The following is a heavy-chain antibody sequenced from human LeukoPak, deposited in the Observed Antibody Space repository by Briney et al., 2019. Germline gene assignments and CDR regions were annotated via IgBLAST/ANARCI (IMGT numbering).Heavy chain of an antibody. V-gene: IGHV3-23*01. J-gene: IGHJ6*02. D-gene: IGHD3-10*01. Sequence: PGGSLRLSCAASGLTFRNYWMSWVRQAPGKGLEWVSAISGSGGSTYYADSVKGRFTISRDNSKNTLYLQMNSLRAEDTAVYYCAKSGHIEPLWFGELGDYYGMDVWGQGTTVTVSS. CDR2: ISGSGGST. CDR1: GLTFRNYW. CDR3: AKSGHIEPLWFGELGDYYGMDV.